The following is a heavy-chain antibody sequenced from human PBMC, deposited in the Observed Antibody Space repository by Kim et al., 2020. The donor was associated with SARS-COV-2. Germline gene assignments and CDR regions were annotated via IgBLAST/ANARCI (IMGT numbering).Heavy chain of an antibody. V-gene: IGHV1-58*01. J-gene: IGHJ3*02. CDR2: IVVGSGNT. CDR3: AADREESGIAVADAFDI. Sequence: SVKVSCKASGFTFTSSAVQWVRQARGQRLEWIGWIVVGSGNTNYAQKFQERVTITRDMSTSTAYMELSSLRSEDTAVYYCAADREESGIAVADAFDIWGQGTMVTVSS. CDR1: GFTFTSSA. D-gene: IGHD6-19*01.